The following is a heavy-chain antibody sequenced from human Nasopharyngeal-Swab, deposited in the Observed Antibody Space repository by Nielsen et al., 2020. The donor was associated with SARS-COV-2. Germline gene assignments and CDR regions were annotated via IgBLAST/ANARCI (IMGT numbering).Heavy chain of an antibody. CDR1: GYTFTSYA. CDR3: AREEGGSYAY. CDR2: INAGNGNT. V-gene: IGHV1-3*01. Sequence: ASVKVSCKPSGYTFTSYAIHWVRQAPGQSLEWMGWINAGNGNTKYSQKFQVRVTITRDTSASTAYMELRSLISEDTAVYYCAREEGGSYAYWGQGTLVTVSS. J-gene: IGHJ4*02. D-gene: IGHD1-26*01.